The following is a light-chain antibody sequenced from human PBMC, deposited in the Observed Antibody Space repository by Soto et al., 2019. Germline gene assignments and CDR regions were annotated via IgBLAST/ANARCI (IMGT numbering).Light chain of an antibody. J-gene: IGKJ4*01. CDR2: AAS. CDR3: QQYYSFPLT. CDR1: QSISTY. V-gene: IGKV1-39*01. Sequence: DIQMTQSPSSLSASVGDRVTITCRASQSISTYLNWYQQKPGKAPKLLIYAASSLQSGVTSRFSGSGSGTDFTLTISCLQSEDFATYYCQQYYSFPLTFGGGTKVDIK.